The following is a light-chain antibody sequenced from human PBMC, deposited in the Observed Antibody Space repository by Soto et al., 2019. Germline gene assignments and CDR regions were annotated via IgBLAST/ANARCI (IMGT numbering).Light chain of an antibody. V-gene: IGKV3-15*01. CDR1: QSVSSN. J-gene: IGKJ1*01. Sequence: VVLTQSPVTLSLSPGERATLSCRASQSVSSNLAWYQQKPGQAPRLLIYGASTRATGIPARFSGSGSGTEFTLTISSLQSEDFAVYYCQQYNNWPPKTFAQGTNVDI. CDR2: GAS. CDR3: QQYNNWPPKT.